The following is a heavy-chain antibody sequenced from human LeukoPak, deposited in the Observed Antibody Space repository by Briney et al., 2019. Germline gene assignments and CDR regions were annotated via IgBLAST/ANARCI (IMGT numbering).Heavy chain of an antibody. D-gene: IGHD1-1*01. CDR3: AKLRELVTYYYYYGLDV. CDR2: ISYDGVNK. CDR1: GFTFTDYF. V-gene: IGHV3-30*18. J-gene: IGHJ6*02. Sequence: GGSLRLSCVASGFTFTDYFMSWVRQAPGKGLEWVALISYDGVNKYYADSVKGRFTISRDNSKNTLYLRMNSLRVEDTALYYCAKLRELVTYYYYYGLDVWGQGTTVTVSS.